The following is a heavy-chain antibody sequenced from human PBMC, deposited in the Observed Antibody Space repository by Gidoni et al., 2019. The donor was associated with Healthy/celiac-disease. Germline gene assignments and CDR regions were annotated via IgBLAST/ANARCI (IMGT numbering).Heavy chain of an antibody. J-gene: IGHJ4*02. D-gene: IGHD6-13*01. CDR1: GFTFSSYA. V-gene: IGHV3-23*01. CDR2: ISGSGGST. CDR3: AKGRQGDSSWYRWDYFDY. Sequence: EVQLLESGGGLVQPGGSLRLSCAASGFTFSSYAMSWVRQAPGKGLAWVSAISGSGGSTYYADSVKGRFTISRDNSKNTLYLQMNSLRAEDTAVYYCAKGRQGDSSWYRWDYFDYWGQGTLVTVSS.